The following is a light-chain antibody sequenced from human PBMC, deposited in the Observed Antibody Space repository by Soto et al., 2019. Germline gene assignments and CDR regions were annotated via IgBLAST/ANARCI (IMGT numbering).Light chain of an antibody. CDR1: QSVSSY. CDR2: DAS. J-gene: IGKJ1*01. V-gene: IGKV3-11*01. Sequence: IVSTQSPATLSSSPGERATLPCRASQSVSSYLAWYQQKPGQAPRLLIYDASNRATGIPARFSGSGSGTEFAISVIRVEPGDLADYDCEQRSKWPWTCRRGSNVEVK. CDR3: EQRSKWPWT.